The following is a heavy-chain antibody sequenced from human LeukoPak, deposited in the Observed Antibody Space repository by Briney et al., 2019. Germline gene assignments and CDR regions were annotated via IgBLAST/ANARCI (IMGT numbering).Heavy chain of an antibody. D-gene: IGHD3-3*01. CDR2: IYSGGST. J-gene: IGHJ4*02. V-gene: IGHV3-53*01. CDR3: ARSSGLYYFDY. CDR1: GFTVSSNY. Sequence: GGSLRLSCAASGFTVSSNYMSWVRQAPGKGLEWVSVIYSGGSTYYADSVKGRFTISRDNLKNTLYLQMNSLRAEDTAVYYCARSSGLYYFDYWGQGTLVTGSS.